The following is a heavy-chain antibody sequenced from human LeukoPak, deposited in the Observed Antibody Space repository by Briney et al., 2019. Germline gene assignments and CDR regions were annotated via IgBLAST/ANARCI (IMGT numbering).Heavy chain of an antibody. D-gene: IGHD2-2*01. V-gene: IGHV3-30*02. Sequence: PGGSLRLSCAASGFTFSSYAMSWVRQAPGKGLEWVAFIRYDGSNKYYADSVKGRFTISRDNSKNTLYLQMNSLRAEDTAVYYCAKDWDSTLDYWGQGTLVTVSS. CDR3: AKDWDSTLDY. J-gene: IGHJ4*02. CDR1: GFTFSSYA. CDR2: IRYDGSNK.